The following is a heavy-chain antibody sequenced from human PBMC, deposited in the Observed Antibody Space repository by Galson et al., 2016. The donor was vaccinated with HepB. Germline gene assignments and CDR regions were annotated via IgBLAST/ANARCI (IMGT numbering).Heavy chain of an antibody. Sequence: TLSLTCTVSGGSISSGGYYWSWIRQRPGQGLEWIGYIYYVGRTYYNPSLKSRITMSIDTSQNHFSLNVNSVTAAYTAVYYCACGGELSWFDPWGQGTLVTVSS. CDR2: IYYVGRT. J-gene: IGHJ5*02. D-gene: IGHD2-21*01. V-gene: IGHV4-31*03. CDR3: ACGGELSWFDP. CDR1: GGSISSGGYY.